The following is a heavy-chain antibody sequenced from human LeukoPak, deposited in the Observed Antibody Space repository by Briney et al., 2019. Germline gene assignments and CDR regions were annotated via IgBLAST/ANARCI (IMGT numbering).Heavy chain of an antibody. CDR3: ARHIGAFDY. CDR2: IYHSGSA. Sequence: PSETLSLTCTVSGYSISSGYYWGWIRQPPGKGLEWIGSIYHSGSAYYNPSLKSRVTISVDTSKNQFSLKLSSVTAADTAVYYCARHIGAFDYWGQGTLVTVSS. D-gene: IGHD5-12*01. CDR1: GYSISSGYY. J-gene: IGHJ4*02. V-gene: IGHV4-38-2*02.